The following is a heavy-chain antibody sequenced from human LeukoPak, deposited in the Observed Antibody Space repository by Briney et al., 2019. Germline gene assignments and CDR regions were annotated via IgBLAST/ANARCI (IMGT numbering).Heavy chain of an antibody. D-gene: IGHD3-10*01. CDR3: ATARFGELLFEVDAFDI. CDR1: EYTFTSYH. J-gene: IGHJ3*02. V-gene: IGHV1-24*01. Sequence: GASMKVSCKASEYTFTSYHMHWVRQAPGKGLEWMGGFDPEDGEPIYAQKFQGRVTMTEDTSTDTAYMELSSLRSEDTAVYYCATARFGELLFEVDAFDIWGQGTMVTVSS. CDR2: FDPEDGEP.